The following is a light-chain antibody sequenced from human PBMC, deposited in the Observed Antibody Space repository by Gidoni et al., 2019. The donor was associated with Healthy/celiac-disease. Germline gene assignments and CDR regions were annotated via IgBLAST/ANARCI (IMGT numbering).Light chain of an antibody. CDR2: KAS. CDR3: QQYNSYSRT. J-gene: IGKJ2*01. V-gene: IGKV1-5*03. CDR1: QSISSW. Sequence: IQMTQPPSTLSASVGDRVTITCRASQSISSWLAWYQQKPGKAPKLLIYKASSLESGVPSRFSGSGSGTEFTLTISSLQPDDFAAYYCQQYNSYSRTFGRGTKLEIK.